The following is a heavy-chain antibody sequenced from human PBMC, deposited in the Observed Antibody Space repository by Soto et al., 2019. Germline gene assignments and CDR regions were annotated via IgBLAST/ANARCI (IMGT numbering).Heavy chain of an antibody. J-gene: IGHJ5*02. D-gene: IGHD6-13*01. CDR1: GGTFSNYA. CDR3: ARDNPYTNSVGNWFDP. CDR2: IIPVFGTV. V-gene: IGHV1-69*01. Sequence: QVRLVQSGAEVKKPGSSVKVSCKASGGTFSNYAITWLRLAPGQGLEWLGGIIPVFGTVNYAQKFQGRVTITADESKSTAYMELNRLRSEDTAVYYCARDNPYTNSVGNWFDPWGQGTLVIVS.